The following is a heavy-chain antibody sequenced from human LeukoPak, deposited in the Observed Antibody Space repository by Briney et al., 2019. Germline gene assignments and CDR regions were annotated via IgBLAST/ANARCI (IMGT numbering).Heavy chain of an antibody. V-gene: IGHV1-8*01. CDR2: MNPVSGNA. J-gene: IGHJ4*02. D-gene: IGHD1-26*01. Sequence: ASVKVSCKASGYTFTNFDINWVRQAPGQGLEWMGWMNPVSGNAGSAQKFQGRVTITADESTSTAYMELSSLRSEDTAVYYCARARAWELRVGEPYYFDYWGQGTLVTVSS. CDR3: ARARAWELRVGEPYYFDY. CDR1: GYTFTNFD.